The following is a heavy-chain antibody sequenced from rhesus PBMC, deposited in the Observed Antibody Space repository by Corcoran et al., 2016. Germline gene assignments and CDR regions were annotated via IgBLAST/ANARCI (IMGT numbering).Heavy chain of an antibody. J-gene: IGHJ5-1*01. V-gene: IGHV4-127*01. D-gene: IGHD4-17*01. CDR1: GYSFRSGYG. CDR3: VRHPEHANFEYRFPV. CDR2: IGGSGGET. Sequence: QGQLQESGPGLVKPSETLSLTCSVSGYSFRSGYGWSWIRQFPGKGLKWIGYIGGSGGETKKNTSLRSRVTISKDTTKNQFSLTLTSVVAADTAVYYCVRHPEHANFEYRFPVWGAGVLVTVSS.